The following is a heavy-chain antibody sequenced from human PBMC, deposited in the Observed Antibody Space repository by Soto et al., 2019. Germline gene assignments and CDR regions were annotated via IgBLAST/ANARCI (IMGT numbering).Heavy chain of an antibody. V-gene: IGHV1-69*13. CDR2: ITPLFGTP. CDR1: GGTFNKYA. CDR3: ARQFDYDTSGYYYAY. Sequence: SVEVSCKASGGTFNKYAIDWVRQAPGQGLEWMGGITPLFGTPNYAQRFQGRVTISADEVTSTAYMELRSLRSDDTGVYYCARQFDYDTSGYYYAYWGQGTLVTVSS. J-gene: IGHJ4*02. D-gene: IGHD3-22*01.